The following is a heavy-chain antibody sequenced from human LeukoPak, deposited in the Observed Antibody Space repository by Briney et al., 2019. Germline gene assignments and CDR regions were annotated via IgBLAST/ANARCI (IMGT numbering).Heavy chain of an antibody. CDR2: IYSGGST. V-gene: IGHV3-53*01. CDR1: GFTVSSNY. J-gene: IGHJ5*02. Sequence: GGSLRLSCAASGFTVSSNYMSWVRQAPGKGLEWVSVIYSGGSTYYADSVKGRFTISRDNSKNTLYLQMNSLRAEDTAVYYCARGSADYGAGAIDHWGQGTLVTVSS. D-gene: IGHD3-16*01. CDR3: ARGSADYGAGAIDH.